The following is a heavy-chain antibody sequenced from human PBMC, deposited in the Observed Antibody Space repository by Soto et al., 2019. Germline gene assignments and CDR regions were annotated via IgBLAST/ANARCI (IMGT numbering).Heavy chain of an antibody. V-gene: IGHV3-23*01. Sequence: GWSLRLSCSASGFTFSSYAMSWFRQAPGKGLEWVSAISGSGGSTYYADSVKGRFTISRDNSKNTLYLQMNSLRAEDTAVYYCAKYVEMAAQSVDYWGQGTLVTVSS. CDR2: ISGSGGST. CDR3: AKYVEMAAQSVDY. D-gene: IGHD3-16*01. CDR1: GFTFSSYA. J-gene: IGHJ4*02.